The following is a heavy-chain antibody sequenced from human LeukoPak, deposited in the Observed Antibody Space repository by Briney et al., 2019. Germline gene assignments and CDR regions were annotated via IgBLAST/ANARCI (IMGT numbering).Heavy chain of an antibody. CDR3: ATTGYCSGGSRYGEYFQQ. J-gene: IGHJ1*01. CDR1: GGSISSYY. D-gene: IGHD2-15*01. Sequence: KPSETLSLTCTVSGGSISSYYWSWIRQPPGKGLEWIGYIYYTGRTNYNPSVKSRVTTSVDTSKNQFSLKLSSVTAADTAVYYCATTGYCSGGSRYGEYFQQWGQGTLVTVSS. V-gene: IGHV4-59*08. CDR2: IYYTGRT.